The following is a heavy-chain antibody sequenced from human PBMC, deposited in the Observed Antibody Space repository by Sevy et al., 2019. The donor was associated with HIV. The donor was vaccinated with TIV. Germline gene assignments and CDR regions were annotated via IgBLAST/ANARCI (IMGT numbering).Heavy chain of an antibody. CDR2: IYHSGST. CDR1: GYSISSGYY. CDR3: ARGIAARPEWYFDL. D-gene: IGHD6-6*01. Sequence: SETLSLTCAVSGYSISSGYYWGWIRQPPGKGLEWIGSIYHSGSTYYNASLKSRVTISVDTSKNQFSLKLSSVTAADTAVYYCARGIAARPEWYFDLWGRGTLVTVSS. V-gene: IGHV4-38-2*01. J-gene: IGHJ2*01.